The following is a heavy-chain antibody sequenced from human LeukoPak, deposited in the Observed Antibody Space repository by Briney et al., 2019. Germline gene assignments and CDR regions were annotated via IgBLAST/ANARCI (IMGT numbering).Heavy chain of an antibody. Sequence: GGSLRLSCAASGFTFSDYYMSWVRQAPGKGLEWVANIKQDGNEKYYVDSVKGRFTISRDKAKNSLDLQMNSLRAEDTAVYYCARDTLGEGEDANYAVYYFDYWGQGTPVTVSS. V-gene: IGHV3-7*01. CDR3: ARDTLGEGEDANYAVYYFDY. D-gene: IGHD4/OR15-4a*01. CDR1: GFTFSDYY. J-gene: IGHJ4*02. CDR2: IKQDGNEK.